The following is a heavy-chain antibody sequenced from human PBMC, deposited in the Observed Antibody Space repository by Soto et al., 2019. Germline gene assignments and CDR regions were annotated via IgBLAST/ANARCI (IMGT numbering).Heavy chain of an antibody. J-gene: IGHJ4*02. CDR2: FVSIFATT. CDR3: ARGRSSHWNHYLQQED. D-gene: IGHD1-1*01. V-gene: IGHV1-69*13. CDR1: GGTFSRSA. Sequence: GASVKVSCKASGGTFSRSAISWVRQAPGQRLEWMGGFVSIFATTDYAQKFQGRLTITADESTSTVYMELRSLTSDDTAIYYCARGRSSHWNHYLQQEDWGPGTLVTVSS.